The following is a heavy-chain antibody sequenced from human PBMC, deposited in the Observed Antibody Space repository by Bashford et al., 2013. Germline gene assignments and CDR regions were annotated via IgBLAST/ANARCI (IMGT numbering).Heavy chain of an antibody. J-gene: IGHJ6*02. D-gene: IGHD3-10*01. CDR1: MTAFSNYG. CDR2: INTYNGNT. V-gene: IGHV1-18*01. CDR3: ARNTTNYYYSGSSYSSHYYYGLDV. Sequence: VASVKVSVQDVLMTAFSNYGVAWVRQAPGQGLEWMGWINTYNGNTDYAQKFQGRVTITTDTSTTTAYMELKSLRSDDTAVYYCARNTTNYYYSGSSYSSHYYYGLDVWGQGTKVTVSS.